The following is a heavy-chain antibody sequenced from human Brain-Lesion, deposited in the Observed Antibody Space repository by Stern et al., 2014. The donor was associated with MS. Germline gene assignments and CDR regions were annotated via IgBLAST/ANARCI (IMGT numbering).Heavy chain of an antibody. D-gene: IGHD3-22*01. CDR2: ITPSGGNA. V-gene: IGHV1-46*03. CDR3: ARAHYFDSSGLDF. Sequence: QVQLVESGAEVMKPGASLKVSCTASGYTFTTYYLHWVRQAPGQGLEWMGIITPSGGNASYPQSFHGRVTITRDKSTNTLFMELRNLRSEDTALYYCARAHYFDSSGLDFWGQGTLVTVSS. CDR1: GYTFTTYY. J-gene: IGHJ4*02.